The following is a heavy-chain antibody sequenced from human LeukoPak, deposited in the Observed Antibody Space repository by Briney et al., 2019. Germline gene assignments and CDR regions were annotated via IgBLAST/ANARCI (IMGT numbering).Heavy chain of an antibody. CDR1: GFTFSSYG. CDR3: ARDSCGSTSCNPDY. Sequence: GGSLRLSCAASGFTFSSYGMHWVRQAPGKGLEWVAVIWYDGSNKYYADSVKGRFTISRDNSKNTLYLQMNSLRAEDTAVYYCARDSCGSTSCNPDYWGQGTLVTVSS. J-gene: IGHJ4*02. D-gene: IGHD2-2*01. V-gene: IGHV3-33*01. CDR2: IWYDGSNK.